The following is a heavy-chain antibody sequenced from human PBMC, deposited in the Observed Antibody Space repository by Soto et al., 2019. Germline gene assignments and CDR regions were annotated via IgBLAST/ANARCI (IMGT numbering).Heavy chain of an antibody. CDR1: GGSISSGGYY. CDR3: ARLVVVPAADDYYMDV. CDR2: IYYSGST. Sequence: QVQLQESGPGLVKPSQTPSLTCTVSGGSISSGGYYWSWIRQHPGKGLEWIGYIYYSGSTYYNPSLKSRVTISVDTSKNQFSLKLSSVTAADTAVYYCARLVVVPAADDYYMDVWGKGTTVTVSS. J-gene: IGHJ6*03. V-gene: IGHV4-31*03. D-gene: IGHD2-2*01.